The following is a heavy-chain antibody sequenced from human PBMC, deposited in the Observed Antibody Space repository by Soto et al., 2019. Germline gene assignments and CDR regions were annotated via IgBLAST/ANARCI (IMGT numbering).Heavy chain of an antibody. CDR3: ARGRAYFI. D-gene: IGHD3-10*01. V-gene: IGHV4-61*01. CDR1: GGSVSSRSYY. J-gene: IGHJ6*02. Sequence: SETLSPTCTVSGGSVSSRSYYWSWIRQSPGKGLEWIGYVFYNGSTKYNPSLKSRVTISLEASKNQFSLKLNSVTAADTAVYYCARGRAYFIWGQGTTVTVSS. CDR2: VFYNGST.